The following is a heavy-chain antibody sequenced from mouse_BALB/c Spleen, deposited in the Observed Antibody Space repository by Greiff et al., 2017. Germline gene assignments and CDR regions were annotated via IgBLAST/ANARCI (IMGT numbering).Heavy chain of an antibody. CDR3: ARQGRLAWFAY. Sequence: EVQGVESGGGLVKPGGSLKLSCAASGFAFSSYDMSWVRQTPEKRLEWVAYISSGGGSTYYPDTVKGRFTISRDNAKNTLYLQMSSLKSEDTAMYYCARQGRLAWFAYWGQGTLVTVSA. J-gene: IGHJ3*01. CDR1: GFAFSSYD. CDR2: ISSGGGST. D-gene: IGHD1-1*01. V-gene: IGHV5-12-1*01.